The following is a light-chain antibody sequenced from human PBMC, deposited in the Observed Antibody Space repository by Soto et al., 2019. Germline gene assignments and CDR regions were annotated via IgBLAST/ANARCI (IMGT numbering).Light chain of an antibody. J-gene: IGKJ1*01. CDR1: QSISSW. V-gene: IGKV1-5*03. Sequence: DIQMTQSPSTLSASVGDRVTITCRASQSISSWLAWYQQKPGKAPKLLIYKASSLESGVPSRLSGSGSGTEFTLTISSLQPDDFATYYCQQYNSYSSRTFGQGTKVEIK. CDR2: KAS. CDR3: QQYNSYSSRT.